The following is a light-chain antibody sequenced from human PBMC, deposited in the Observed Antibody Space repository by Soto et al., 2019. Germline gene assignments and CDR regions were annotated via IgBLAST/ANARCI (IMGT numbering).Light chain of an antibody. CDR1: QSISSY. CDR2: AAS. CDR3: QQSYSTLFT. J-gene: IGKJ4*01. V-gene: IGKV1-39*01. Sequence: DIQMTQSPSSLSASVGDRVTITCRASQSISSYLNWYQQKPGKAPKLPIYAASSLQSGVPSRFSSSGSGTGFTLTISSLQPEEVATYNCQQSYSTLFTFGGGTKVEIK.